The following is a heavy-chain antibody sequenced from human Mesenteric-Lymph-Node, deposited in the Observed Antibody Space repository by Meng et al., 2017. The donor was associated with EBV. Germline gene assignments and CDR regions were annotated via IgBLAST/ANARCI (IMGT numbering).Heavy chain of an antibody. CDR2: TTHRGDT. V-gene: IGHV4-34*01. D-gene: IGHD3-10*01. CDR1: GGSLSGVY. J-gene: IGHJ4*02. CDR3: GGGYISGVPDFDY. Sequence: GAGVFTSSVTPCPTCAVSGGSLSGVYWGWVPQSPGRGLEWVGETTHRGDTTYPPSLKSRVTISLDAAKRQFSLKLSSVTAADTAVYYCGGGYISGVPDFDYWGQGTLVTGSS.